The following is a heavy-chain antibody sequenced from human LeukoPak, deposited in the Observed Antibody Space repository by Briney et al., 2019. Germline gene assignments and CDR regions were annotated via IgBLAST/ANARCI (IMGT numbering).Heavy chain of an antibody. D-gene: IGHD3-22*01. V-gene: IGHV4-31*03. CDR1: GGSISSGGYY. CDR2: IYYSGST. CDR3: ARARHYYDSSGYPPNWFDP. J-gene: IGHJ5*02. Sequence: SQTLSLTCTVSGGSISSGGYYWSWIRQHPGKGLEWIGYIYYSGSTYYNPSRKSRVTISVDTSKNQFSLKLSSVTAADTAVYYCARARHYYDSSGYPPNWFDPWGQGTLVTVSS.